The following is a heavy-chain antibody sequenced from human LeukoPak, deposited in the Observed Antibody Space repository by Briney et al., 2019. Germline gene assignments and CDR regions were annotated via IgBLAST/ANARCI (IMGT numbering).Heavy chain of an antibody. Sequence: PSETLSLTCTASGGSISSGGYYWSWIRQHPGKGLEWIGYIYYSGSTYYNPSLKSRVTISVDTSKNQFSLRLSSVTAADTAVYYCARAYGDDNWFDPWGQGTLVTVSS. V-gene: IGHV4-31*03. CDR1: GGSISSGGYY. D-gene: IGHD4-17*01. J-gene: IGHJ5*02. CDR3: ARAYGDDNWFDP. CDR2: IYYSGST.